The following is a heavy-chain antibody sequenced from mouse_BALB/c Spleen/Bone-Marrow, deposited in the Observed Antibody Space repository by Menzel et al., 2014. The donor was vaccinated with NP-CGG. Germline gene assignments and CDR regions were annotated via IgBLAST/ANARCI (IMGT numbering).Heavy chain of an antibody. J-gene: IGHJ3*01. Sequence: EVKVVESGGGLVQPGGSLKLSCAASGFDFSRYWMSWVRQAPEKGLEWIGEINPDSSTINYTPSLKDKFIISRDNAKNTLYLQMSKVRSEDTALYYCARMHYYGYVAYWGQGTLVTVSA. CDR3: ARMHYYGYVAY. D-gene: IGHD1-2*01. CDR1: GFDFSRYW. CDR2: INPDSSTI. V-gene: IGHV4-1*02.